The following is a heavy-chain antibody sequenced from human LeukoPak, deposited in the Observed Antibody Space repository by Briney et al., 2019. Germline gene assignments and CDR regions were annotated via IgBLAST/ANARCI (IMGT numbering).Heavy chain of an antibody. V-gene: IGHV3-30*04. CDR1: GCTFSSYA. J-gene: IGHJ6*02. CDR3: ARSSIAAAGIGSYYYYGMDV. Sequence: PGGSVRLSCAASGCTFSSYAMHWVRQAPGKGLEWVADISYDGSNKYYADSVKGRFTISRDNSKNTLYLQMNSLRAEDTAVYYCARSSIAAAGIGSYYYYGMDVWGQGTTVTVSS. D-gene: IGHD6-13*01. CDR2: ISYDGSNK.